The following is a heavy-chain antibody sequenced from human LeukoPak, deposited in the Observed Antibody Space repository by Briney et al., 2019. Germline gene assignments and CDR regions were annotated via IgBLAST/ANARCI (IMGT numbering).Heavy chain of an antibody. Sequence: PGRSLRLSCAASGFIFYDYAMHWVRQAPGKGLEWVSGISWNSGTIYYADSVKGRFTISRDDAKNSLYLQMHSLRAEDTALYYCARSIAAEPAYYMDVWGKGTTVTVSS. CDR3: ARSIAAEPAYYMDV. D-gene: IGHD6-13*01. CDR2: ISWNSGTI. J-gene: IGHJ6*03. CDR1: GFIFYDYA. V-gene: IGHV3-9*01.